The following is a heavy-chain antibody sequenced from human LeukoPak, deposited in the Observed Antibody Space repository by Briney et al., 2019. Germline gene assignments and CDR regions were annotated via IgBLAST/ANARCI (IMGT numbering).Heavy chain of an antibody. J-gene: IGHJ4*02. V-gene: IGHV4-39*07. CDR1: GGSISSSSYY. D-gene: IGHD3-9*01. Sequence: SETLSLTCTVSGGSISSSSYYWGWIRQPPGKGLEWIGSIYHSGITYYTPSLKSRVTISVDTSKNQFYLNLSSVTAADTAVYYCARAVGSFDWLPLFDYWGLGTLVTVSS. CDR2: IYHSGIT. CDR3: ARAVGSFDWLPLFDY.